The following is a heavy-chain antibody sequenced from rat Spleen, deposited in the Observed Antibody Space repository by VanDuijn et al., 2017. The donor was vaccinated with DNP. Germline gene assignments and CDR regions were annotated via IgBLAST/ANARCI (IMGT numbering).Heavy chain of an antibody. CDR3: AIQLGVFDY. J-gene: IGHJ2*01. D-gene: IGHD5-1*01. Sequence: EVQLVESGGGLVQPGRSLKLSCAASGFTFSNYDMAWVRQAPTKGLEWVASITNSGGSTYYRDSVKGRFTISRDNAKSTLYLQMDSLRSEDTATYYCAIQLGVFDYWDRGVMVTVSS. V-gene: IGHV5S23*01. CDR2: ITNSGGST. CDR1: GFTFSNYD.